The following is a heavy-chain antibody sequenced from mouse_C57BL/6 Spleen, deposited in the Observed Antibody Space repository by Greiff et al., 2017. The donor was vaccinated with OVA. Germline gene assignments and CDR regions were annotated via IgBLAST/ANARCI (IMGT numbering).Heavy chain of an antibody. V-gene: IGHV5-17*01. Sequence: EVKLVESGGGLVKPGGSLKLSCAASGFTFSDYGMHWVRQAPEKGLEWVAYISSGSSTIYYADTVKGRFTISRDNAKNTLFLQMTSLRSEDTAMYYCARISYYYGSNYAMDYWGQGTSVTVSS. CDR1: GFTFSDYG. J-gene: IGHJ4*01. D-gene: IGHD1-1*01. CDR2: ISSGSSTI. CDR3: ARISYYYGSNYAMDY.